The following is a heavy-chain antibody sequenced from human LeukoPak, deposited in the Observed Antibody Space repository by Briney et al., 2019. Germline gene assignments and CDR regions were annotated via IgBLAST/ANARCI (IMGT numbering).Heavy chain of an antibody. V-gene: IGHV3-66*01. CDR3: AREVDTVMVN. Sequence: GGSLRLSCAASGFTFSDYYMSWVRQAPGKGLEWVSVIYSGGRTYYADSVKGRFTISRDNSKNTLYLQMNSLRAEDTAVYYCAREVDTVMVNWGQGTLVTVSS. CDR2: IYSGGRT. D-gene: IGHD5-18*01. CDR1: GFTFSDYY. J-gene: IGHJ4*02.